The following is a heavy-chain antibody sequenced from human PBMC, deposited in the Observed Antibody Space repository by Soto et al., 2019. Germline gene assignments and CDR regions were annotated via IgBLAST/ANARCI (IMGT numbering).Heavy chain of an antibody. Sequence: GGSLRLSCSASGFTFNNYIMHWVRQAPGKGLDWVAAISSDGSSTYYAESLKGRFTISRDNSKSTMYLQMDSLRSEDTAVYYCTKDRYRTQGRLYYHPLDVWGQGNTVTVSS. V-gene: IGHV3-30*04. CDR2: ISSDGSST. D-gene: IGHD3-10*01. CDR1: GFTFNNYI. J-gene: IGHJ6*02. CDR3: TKDRYRTQGRLYYHPLDV.